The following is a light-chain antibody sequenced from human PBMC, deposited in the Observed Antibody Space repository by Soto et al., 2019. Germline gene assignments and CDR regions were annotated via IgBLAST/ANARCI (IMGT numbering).Light chain of an antibody. V-gene: IGLV1-44*01. CDR2: KDY. J-gene: IGLJ2*01. CDR1: SSNIGSNT. Sequence: QSVLTQPPSASGTPGQRVTISCSGSSSNIGSNTITWYQQVPGTAPKLLIYKDYRRPSGVPDRISGSKSGTSASLAISGLQSEDEADYYCTAWDDSLHGPVFGGGNKLTVL. CDR3: TAWDDSLHGPV.